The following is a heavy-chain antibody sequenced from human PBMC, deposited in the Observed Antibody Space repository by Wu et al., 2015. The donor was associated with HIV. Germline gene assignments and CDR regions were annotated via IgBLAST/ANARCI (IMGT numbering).Heavy chain of an antibody. CDR1: GYTFTGYY. CDR3: ATPAGYCSSTSCPYYYMDV. J-gene: IGHJ6*03. CDR2: INPNSGGT. V-gene: IGHV1-2*02. Sequence: QVQLVQSGAEVKKPGASVKVSCKASGYTFTGYYMHWVRQAPGQGLEWMGWINPNSGGTNYAQKFQGRVTMTRDTSISTAYMELSRLRSDDTAVYYCATPAGYCSSTSCPYYYMDVWGKGPRSPSP. D-gene: IGHD2-2*01.